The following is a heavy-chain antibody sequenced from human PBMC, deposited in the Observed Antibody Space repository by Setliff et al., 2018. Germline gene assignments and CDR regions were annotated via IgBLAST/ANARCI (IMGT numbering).Heavy chain of an antibody. CDR2: IDTSGST. Sequence: KASETLSLTCAVYGESFSGHYWSWIRQSPGKGLEWIGYIDTSGSTDYNPSLKSRVTISVDTSKNQLSLKLSSVTAADTAVYYCAKVPITKVYFYMDVWGKGTTVTVSS. D-gene: IGHD3-10*01. J-gene: IGHJ6*03. CDR3: AKVPITKVYFYMDV. V-gene: IGHV4-4*08. CDR1: GESFSGHY.